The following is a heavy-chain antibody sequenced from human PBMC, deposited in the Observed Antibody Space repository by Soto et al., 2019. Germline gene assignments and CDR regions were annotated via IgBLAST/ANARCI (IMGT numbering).Heavy chain of an antibody. CDR1: GFTFSNYA. CDR2: ISYDGSNK. J-gene: IGHJ2*01. CDR3: ARAGLEMAFAL. V-gene: IGHV3-30-3*01. Sequence: QVQLVESGGGVVQPGRSLRLSCAASGFTFSNYAMHWVRQAPGKGLEWVAVISYDGSNKYYADSVKGRFTISRDNSKNTLYRQMNSLRAEDTAVYYCARAGLEMAFALWGRGSLVTVSS.